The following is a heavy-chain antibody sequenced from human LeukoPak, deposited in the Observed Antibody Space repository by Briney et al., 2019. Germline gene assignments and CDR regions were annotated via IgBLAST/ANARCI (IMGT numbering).Heavy chain of an antibody. CDR1: GLTFNTCA. V-gene: IGHV3-23*01. J-gene: IGHJ4*02. D-gene: IGHD3-3*01. CDR3: AKGVFGVNRAFDY. Sequence: GGSLRLSCEASGLTFNTCAMSWVRQAPGKGLEWVSAISESGSGTYYADSVKGRFTISRDNSKNTLSLQMNSLRVDDTALYYCAKGVFGVNRAFDYWGQGTLVTVSS. CDR2: ISESGSGT.